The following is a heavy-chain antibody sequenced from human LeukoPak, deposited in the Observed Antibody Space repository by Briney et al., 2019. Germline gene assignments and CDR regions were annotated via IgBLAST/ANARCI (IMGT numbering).Heavy chain of an antibody. D-gene: IGHD3-16*01. Sequence: SETLSLTCTVSGGSISSGSYYWSWIRQPAGKGLEWIGRIYTSGSTNYNPSLKSRVTISVDTSKNQFSLKLSAVTAADTAVYYCASPRPWGAAQGAFDIWGQGTMVTVSS. CDR2: IYTSGST. CDR1: GGSISSGSYY. V-gene: IGHV4-61*02. CDR3: ASPRPWGAAQGAFDI. J-gene: IGHJ3*02.